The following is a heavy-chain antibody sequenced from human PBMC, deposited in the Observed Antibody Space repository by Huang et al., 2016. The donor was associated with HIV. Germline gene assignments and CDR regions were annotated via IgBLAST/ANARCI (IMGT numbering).Heavy chain of an antibody. V-gene: IGHV4-39*01. CDR2: VYQSGST. Sequence: QLQLQESGPGQVKPSETLSLTCTVSGDFISSTNYYWGWIRPSQGKGREGVGSVYQSGSTNYNPSLKSRVTLSVDTSRNQFSLRLNSVTAADTAVYYCASQHIGAAATWFWGRGTQVAVSS. CDR1: GDFISSTNYY. CDR3: ASQHIGAAATWF. J-gene: IGHJ4*02. D-gene: IGHD6-13*01.